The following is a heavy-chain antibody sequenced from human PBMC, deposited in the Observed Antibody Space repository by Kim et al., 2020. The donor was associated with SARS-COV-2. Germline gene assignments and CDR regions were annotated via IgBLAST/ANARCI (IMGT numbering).Heavy chain of an antibody. Sequence: GGSLRLSCAASGFTFSDYYMSWIRQAPGKGLEWVSYISSSSSYTNYADSVKDRFTISRDNAKNSLYLQMNSLRAEDTAVYYCARVVIVVVPAAITYYFDYWGQGTLVTVSS. CDR2: ISSSSSYT. CDR3: ARVVIVVVPAAITYYFDY. CDR1: GFTFSDYY. J-gene: IGHJ4*02. D-gene: IGHD2-2*01. V-gene: IGHV3-11*05.